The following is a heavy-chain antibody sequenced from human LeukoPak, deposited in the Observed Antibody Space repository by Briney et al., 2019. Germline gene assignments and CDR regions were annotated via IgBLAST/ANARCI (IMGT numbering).Heavy chain of an antibody. Sequence: GESLKISCKGSGYSFTSYWIGWVRQMPGKGLEWMGIIYPGDSDTRYSPSFQGQVTISADKSISTAYLQWSSLKASDTAMYYCARDFGGELRYFDWVTHVEFDYWGQGTLVTVSS. J-gene: IGHJ4*02. CDR3: ARDFGGELRYFDWVTHVEFDY. D-gene: IGHD3-9*01. V-gene: IGHV5-51*01. CDR2: IYPGDSDT. CDR1: GYSFTSYW.